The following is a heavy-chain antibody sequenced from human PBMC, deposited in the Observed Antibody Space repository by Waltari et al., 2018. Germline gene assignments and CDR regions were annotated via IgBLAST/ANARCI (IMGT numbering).Heavy chain of an antibody. CDR2: MNPNSGNL. CDR1: GYTFSNYD. V-gene: IGHV1-8*03. Sequence: QVQLVQSGADVKNPGASVKLSCKTSGYTFSNYDVSWVRQAPGRGLEWMGWMNPNSGNLGFAQGFQGRVMCTADTSTTTAYMELTNLRSDDTAIYFCARAVRYQLLSDFWGQGTLVTVSS. CDR3: ARAVRYQLLSDF. D-gene: IGHD2-2*01. J-gene: IGHJ4*02.